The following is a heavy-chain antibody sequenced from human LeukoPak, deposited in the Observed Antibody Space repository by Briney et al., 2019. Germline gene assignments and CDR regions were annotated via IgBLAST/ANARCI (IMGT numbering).Heavy chain of an antibody. V-gene: IGHV4-59*08. D-gene: IGHD3-10*01. Sequence: SETLSLTCTVSGGSISSYYWSWIRQPPGKGLEWIGYIYYSGTTNYGPSLKSRLTISKDTSKNQISLKLSSVTAADTAVYYCARHESYLDAFDIWGQGTMVTVSS. CDR3: ARHESYLDAFDI. CDR2: IYYSGTT. J-gene: IGHJ3*02. CDR1: GGSISSYY.